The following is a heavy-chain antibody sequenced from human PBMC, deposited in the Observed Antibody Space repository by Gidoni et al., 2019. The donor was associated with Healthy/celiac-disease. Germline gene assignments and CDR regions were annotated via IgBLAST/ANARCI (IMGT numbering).Heavy chain of an antibody. J-gene: IGHJ2*01. CDR3: ARATIQLWSDWYFDL. D-gene: IGHD5-18*01. V-gene: IGHV3-13*01. CDR2: ISTAGYT. CDR1: GFTFSSYD. Sequence: EVQLVESGGGLVQPGGSLRLSCAASGFTFSSYDMHWVRQATGKGLEWVSAISTAGYTYYPGSVKGRFTISRENAKNSLYLQMNSLRAGDTAVYYCARATIQLWSDWYFDLWGRGTLVTVSS.